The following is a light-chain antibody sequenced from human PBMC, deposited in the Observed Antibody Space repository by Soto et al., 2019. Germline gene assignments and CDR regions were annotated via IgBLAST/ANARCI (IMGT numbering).Light chain of an antibody. Sequence: QSALTQPASVSGSPGQSITISCTGTSSDVGGYNFVSWYQQHPGKAPKLMIYEVTNRPSGVSSRFSGSKSGNTASLTISGLQTEDEADYFCSSYTRQNTPVFGGGTKLTVL. CDR3: SSYTRQNTPV. V-gene: IGLV2-14*01. CDR1: SSDVGGYNF. J-gene: IGLJ3*02. CDR2: EVT.